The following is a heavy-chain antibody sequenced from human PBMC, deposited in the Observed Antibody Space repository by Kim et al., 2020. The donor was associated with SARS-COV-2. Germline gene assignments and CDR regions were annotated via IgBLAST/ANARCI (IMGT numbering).Heavy chain of an antibody. Sequence: GGSLRLSCAASGFTFSSYAMSWVRQAPGKGLEWVSAISGSGGSTYYADSVKGRFTISRDNSKNTLYLQMNSLRAEDTAVYYCAKDHGVDTAMVGAWGYYYYYGMDVWGQGTTVTVSS. D-gene: IGHD5-18*01. CDR1: GFTFSSYA. CDR3: AKDHGVDTAMVGAWGYYYYYGMDV. V-gene: IGHV3-23*01. CDR2: ISGSGGST. J-gene: IGHJ6*02.